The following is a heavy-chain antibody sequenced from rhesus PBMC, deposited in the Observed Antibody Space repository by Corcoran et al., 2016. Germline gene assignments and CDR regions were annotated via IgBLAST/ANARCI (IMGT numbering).Heavy chain of an antibody. J-gene: IGHJ5-2*02. D-gene: IGHD1-20*01. CDR3: ARGRHSIAGTTGRWDV. V-gene: IGHV3-178*01. CDR1: GVNFSDYY. Sequence: EVQLVEAGGGLARPGGSLGLSCAASGVNFSDYYMDWVRPAPGKGLEWVSRISNGGGSTWYADSVKGRFTISRENAKNTLYLQMNSLRAEDTAVYYCARGRHSIAGTTGRWDVWGRGVLVTVSS. CDR2: ISNGGGST.